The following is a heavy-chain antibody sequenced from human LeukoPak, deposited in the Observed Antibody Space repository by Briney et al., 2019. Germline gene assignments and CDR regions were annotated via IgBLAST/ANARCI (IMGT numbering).Heavy chain of an antibody. CDR3: AKATSWSPIGSFDY. J-gene: IGHJ4*02. V-gene: IGHV3-23*01. D-gene: IGHD2-15*01. CDR2: ISGSGGSS. Sequence: AGGSLRLSCAASGFTFTNYAMDWVRQAPGKGLEWVSAISGSGGSSSYADSVRGRFTISRDNSKNTLYLQMNSLRAEDTAVYYCAKATSWSPIGSFDYWGQGTLVTVSS. CDR1: GFTFTNYA.